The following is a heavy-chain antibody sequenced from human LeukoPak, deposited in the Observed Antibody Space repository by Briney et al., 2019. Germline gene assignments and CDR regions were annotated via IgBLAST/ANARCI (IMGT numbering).Heavy chain of an antibody. D-gene: IGHD1-26*01. CDR2: FYYGGSS. V-gene: IGHV4-59*08. CDR3: ARHYASGTYPLDC. CDR1: GGSVRGYY. Sequence: SETLSLICTVSGGSVRGYYWSWIRQSPGTRLEYIGYFYYGGSSNYNPSLKSRVTMSIDTSKNQFFLKLSSVTAADTAVYYCARHYASGTYPLDCWGQGTLVTVSS. J-gene: IGHJ4*02.